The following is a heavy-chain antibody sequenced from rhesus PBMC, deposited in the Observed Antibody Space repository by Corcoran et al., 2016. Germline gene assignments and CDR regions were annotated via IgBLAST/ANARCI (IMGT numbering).Heavy chain of an antibody. CDR3: ARIGSGYF. J-gene: IGHJ4*01. CDR1: DGSISRSYW. D-gene: IGHD2-21*01. CDR2: IYGNGERT. V-gene: IGHV4-93*01. Sequence: QVQLQESGPALVKPSETLSLTCAVSDGSISRSYWWSWIRQSPGKGLEWIGGIYGNGERTEYTPSLKSRVTISKDTSKNHFSLKLTSVTAADTAVYYCARIGSGYFWGQGVLVTVSS.